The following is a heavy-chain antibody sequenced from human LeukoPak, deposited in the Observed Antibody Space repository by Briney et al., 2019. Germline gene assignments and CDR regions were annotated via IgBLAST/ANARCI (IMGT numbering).Heavy chain of an antibody. Sequence: GGSLRLSCAASGFTFSYYAMHWVRQAPGKGLEYVSAISASGSSTYYANSVKCRFTFSRDNSKNTLYLQVGSLTVEDMAVYYCARSPSYFGSARYYFDSWGRGTLVTVSS. CDR2: ISASGSST. CDR1: GFTFSYYA. D-gene: IGHD3-10*01. J-gene: IGHJ4*02. V-gene: IGHV3-64*01. CDR3: ARSPSYFGSARYYFDS.